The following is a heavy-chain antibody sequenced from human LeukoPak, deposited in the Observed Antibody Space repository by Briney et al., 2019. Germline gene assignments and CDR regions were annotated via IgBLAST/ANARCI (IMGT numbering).Heavy chain of an antibody. CDR3: ARGPYSSSWYPLRGAFDI. CDR1: GGSISSYY. J-gene: IGHJ3*02. Sequence: PSETLSLTCTVSGGSISSYYWSWIRQPAGKGLEWIGRIYTSGSTNYNPSLKSRVTISVDTSKNQFSLKLSSVTAADTAVYYCARGPYSSSWYPLRGAFDIWGQGTMVTVSS. CDR2: IYTSGST. V-gene: IGHV4-4*07. D-gene: IGHD6-13*01.